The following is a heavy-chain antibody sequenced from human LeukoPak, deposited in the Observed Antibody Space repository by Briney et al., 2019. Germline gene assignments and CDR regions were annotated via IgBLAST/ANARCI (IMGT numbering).Heavy chain of an antibody. CDR2: IWYDGSNK. D-gene: IGHD3-22*01. CDR3: ARDGFTMIVVGWYFDL. Sequence: GRSLRLSCAASGFTFSSYSMHWVRQAPGKGLEWVAVIWYDGSNKDYADSVKGRFTISRDNSKNTLYLQMNSLRAEDTAVYYCARDGFTMIVVGWYFDLWGRGTLVTVSS. V-gene: IGHV3-33*01. CDR1: GFTFSSYS. J-gene: IGHJ2*01.